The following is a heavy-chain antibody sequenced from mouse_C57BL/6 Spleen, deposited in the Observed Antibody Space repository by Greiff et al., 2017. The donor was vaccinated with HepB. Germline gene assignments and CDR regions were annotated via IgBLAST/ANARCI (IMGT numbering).Heavy chain of an antibody. J-gene: IGHJ1*03. Sequence: VQLKESGAELVKPGASVKLSCTASGFNIKDYYMHWVKQRTEQGLEWIGRIAPEDGETKYAPKFQGKATLTADKSSNTADLQLSSLTSEDTAVYYCARVTTVANWYFDVWGTGTTVTVSS. V-gene: IGHV14-2*01. CDR1: GFNIKDYY. CDR3: ARVTTVANWYFDV. D-gene: IGHD1-1*01. CDR2: IAPEDGET.